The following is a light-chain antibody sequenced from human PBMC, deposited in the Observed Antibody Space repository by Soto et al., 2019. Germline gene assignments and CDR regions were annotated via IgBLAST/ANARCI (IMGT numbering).Light chain of an antibody. CDR3: QQSYSGPIT. Sequence: DIQMTQSPSSLSASVGERVTFTCRASQNINTYLNWYQCKPGEAPKLLISAASSLGRGVPSRFSGGGSGTEFPLAISSLQPEDSGSYYCQQSYSGPITFGQGTRLEIK. CDR2: AAS. CDR1: QNINTY. J-gene: IGKJ5*01. V-gene: IGKV1-39*01.